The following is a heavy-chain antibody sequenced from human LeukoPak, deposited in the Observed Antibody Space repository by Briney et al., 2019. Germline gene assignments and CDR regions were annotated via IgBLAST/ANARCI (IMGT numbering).Heavy chain of an antibody. D-gene: IGHD1-14*01. J-gene: IGHJ4*02. V-gene: IGHV3-23*01. Sequence: GGTLRLSCAASGFTFSNYGMSWVRQAPGKGLQWVSGISGSGGERYYTESVKGRFTISRDNSKNTLYLQMNSLRAEDTAVYFCARYLRPLRYIDSWGPGTLVTVSS. CDR3: ARYLRPLRYIDS. CDR1: GFTFSNYG. CDR2: ISGSGGER.